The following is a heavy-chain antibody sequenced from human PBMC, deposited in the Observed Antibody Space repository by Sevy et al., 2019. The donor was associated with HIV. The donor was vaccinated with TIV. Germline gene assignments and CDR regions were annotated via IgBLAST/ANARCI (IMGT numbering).Heavy chain of an antibody. J-gene: IGHJ4*02. CDR1: GFTFTSSA. V-gene: IGHV1-58*01. CDR3: AAGFFSWGPEGGLDY. D-gene: IGHD2-15*01. Sequence: ASVKVSCKASGFTFTSSAVQWVRQARGQRLEWIGWIVVGSGNTNYAQKFQERVTITRDMSTSTAYMELGSLRSEDTAVYYCAAGFFSWGPEGGLDYWGQGTLVTVSS. CDR2: IVVGSGNT.